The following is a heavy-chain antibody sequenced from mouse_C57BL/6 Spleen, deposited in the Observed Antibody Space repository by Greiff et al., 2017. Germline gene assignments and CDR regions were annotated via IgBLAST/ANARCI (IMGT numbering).Heavy chain of an antibody. D-gene: IGHD4-1*01. Sequence: EVQLVESGPGLVKPSQSLSLTCSVTGYSITSGYYWNWIRQFPGNKLEWMGYISYDGSNNYNPSLKNRISITRDTSKNQFFLKLKSVTTEDTATYYCAMMNWDGVAYWGKGTLVTVSA. CDR2: ISYDGSN. CDR3: AMMNWDGVAY. J-gene: IGHJ3*01. CDR1: GYSITSGYY. V-gene: IGHV3-6*01.